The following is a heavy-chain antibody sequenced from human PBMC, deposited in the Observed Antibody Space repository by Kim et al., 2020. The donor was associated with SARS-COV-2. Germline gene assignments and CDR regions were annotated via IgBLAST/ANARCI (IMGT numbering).Heavy chain of an antibody. J-gene: IGHJ6*02. CDR3: ARGITPRKGMDV. D-gene: IGHD6-13*01. Sequence: NYNPSTKSRVTISVETTKNPCSRKLSSVTAADTAVYYCARGITPRKGMDVWGQGTTVTVSS. V-gene: IGHV4-4*09.